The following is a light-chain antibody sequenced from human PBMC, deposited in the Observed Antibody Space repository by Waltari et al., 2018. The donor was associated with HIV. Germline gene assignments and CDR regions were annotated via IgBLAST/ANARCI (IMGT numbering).Light chain of an antibody. V-gene: IGLV1-47*01. Sequence: QSVLTQSPSASGTPGQRVTMSCSVSSSNIGSDNTSVYWYRQLPGMAPTLLIYRNNKRPSGVPDRFSGPKSGTSASLAISGLRSEDEGDYYCAAWDDVLSARVFGGGTKLTVL. CDR1: SSNIGSDNTS. CDR3: AAWDDVLSARV. CDR2: RNN. J-gene: IGLJ3*02.